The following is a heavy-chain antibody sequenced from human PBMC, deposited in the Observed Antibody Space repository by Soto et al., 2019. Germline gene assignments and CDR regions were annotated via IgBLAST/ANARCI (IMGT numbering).Heavy chain of an antibody. CDR1: GYTFTGYY. CDR3: ARTAIAAAQDGMDV. CDR2: INPNSGGT. J-gene: IGHJ6*02. D-gene: IGHD6-13*01. V-gene: IGHV1-2*02. Sequence: AASVKVSCKASGYTFTGYYMHWVRQAPGQGLEWMGWINPNSGGTNYAQKFQGRVTMTRDTSISTAYMELSRLRSDDTAVYYCARTAIAAAQDGMDVWGQGTTVTVSS.